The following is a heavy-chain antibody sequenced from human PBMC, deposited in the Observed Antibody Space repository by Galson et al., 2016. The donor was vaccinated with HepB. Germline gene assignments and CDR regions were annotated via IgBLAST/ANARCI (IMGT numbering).Heavy chain of an antibody. V-gene: IGHV3-23*01. J-gene: IGHJ4*02. CDR1: RFNFDNYA. CDR2: ITAVAGRT. D-gene: IGHD1-14*01. CDR3: GTLPNRNDFDL. Sequence: SLRLSCAASRFNFDNYAMSWVRQAPGKGLEWVASITAVAGRTYYADSVRGRFTISSDNAKSTVYLHMDGLRAEDTAVYFCGTLPNRNDFDLLGQGTQVTVSS.